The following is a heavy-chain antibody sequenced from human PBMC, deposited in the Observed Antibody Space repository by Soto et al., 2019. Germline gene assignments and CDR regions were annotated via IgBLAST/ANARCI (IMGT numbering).Heavy chain of an antibody. D-gene: IGHD2-8*02. Sequence: QVQLQQWGAGVLKPSETLSLTCAVYGGSFSGYYWTWIRQPPGTGLEWIGEINHSGSTNYNPSLKRRVTISVDTSKIQCSLKLTSLTAADTAVYYCARDKITGLFDYWGQGTLVTVSS. CDR2: INHSGST. CDR1: GGSFSGYY. J-gene: IGHJ4*02. CDR3: ARDKITGLFDY. V-gene: IGHV4-34*01.